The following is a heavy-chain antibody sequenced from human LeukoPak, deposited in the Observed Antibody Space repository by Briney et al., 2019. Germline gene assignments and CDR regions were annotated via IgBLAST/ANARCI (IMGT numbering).Heavy chain of an antibody. CDR3: ARGTAMPWDYYYYYYMDV. CDR1: GYSISSGYY. J-gene: IGHJ6*03. D-gene: IGHD2-2*01. V-gene: IGHV4-38-2*02. Sequence: SETLSLTCTVSGYSISSGYYWGWIRQPPGKGLEWIGSIYHSGSTYYNPSLKSRVTISVDTSKNQFSLKLSSVTAADTAVHCCARGTAMPWDYYYYYYMDVWGKGTTVTVSS. CDR2: IYHSGST.